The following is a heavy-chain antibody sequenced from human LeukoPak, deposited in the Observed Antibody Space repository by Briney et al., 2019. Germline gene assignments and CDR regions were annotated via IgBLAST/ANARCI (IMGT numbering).Heavy chain of an antibody. CDR1: GGSFSGYY. CDR3: ARHSRSDGARWFDP. Sequence: SETLSLTCAVYGGSFSGYYWSWIRQPPGKGLEWIGEINHSGSTNYNPSLKSRVTISVDTSKNQFSLKLSSVTAADTAVYYCARHSRSDGARWFDPWGQGTLVTVSS. CDR2: INHSGST. J-gene: IGHJ5*02. V-gene: IGHV4-34*01. D-gene: IGHD6-13*01.